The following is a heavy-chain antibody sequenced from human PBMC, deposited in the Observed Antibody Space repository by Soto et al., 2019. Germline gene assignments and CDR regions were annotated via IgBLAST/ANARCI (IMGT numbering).Heavy chain of an antibody. CDR2: TSGSGGST. D-gene: IGHD6-13*01. Sequence: GASLRLSCAASGFTFSSYAMSWVRQAPGKGLEWVSATSGSGGSTYYADSVKGRFTISRDNSKNTLYLQMNSLRAEDTAVYYCAKEEQLVLELEASYLGQGTLVTVSS. V-gene: IGHV3-23*01. J-gene: IGHJ4*02. CDR1: GFTFSSYA. CDR3: AKEEQLVLELEASY.